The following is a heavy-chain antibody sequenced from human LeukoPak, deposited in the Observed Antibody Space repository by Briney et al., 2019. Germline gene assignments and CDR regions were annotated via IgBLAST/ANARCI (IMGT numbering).Heavy chain of an antibody. CDR1: GYTFTNYN. V-gene: IGHV1-8*03. CDR3: ARVTSGWYRLYAFDI. CDR2: MNPNNGNT. D-gene: IGHD6-19*01. Sequence: GASVKVSCKASGYTFTNYNLNWVRQDSGQGLEWMGWMNPNNGNTNYAQKFQGRVTITRDTSISTAYMELSSLRSEDTAVYYCARVTSGWYRLYAFDIWGQGTMVTVSS. J-gene: IGHJ3*02.